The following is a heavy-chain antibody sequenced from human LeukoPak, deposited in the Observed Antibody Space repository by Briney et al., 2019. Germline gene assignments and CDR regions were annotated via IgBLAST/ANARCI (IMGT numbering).Heavy chain of an antibody. Sequence: ASVKVSCKASGYTFTGYYMHWVRQAPGQGLEWMGRINPNSGGTNYAQKFQGRVTMTRDTSISTAYMELSRLRSDDTAVYYCARDHYDYVLGSPVNVDYWGQGTLVTVSS. D-gene: IGHD3-16*01. J-gene: IGHJ4*02. CDR3: ARDHYDYVLGSPVNVDY. V-gene: IGHV1-2*06. CDR1: GYTFTGYY. CDR2: INPNSGGT.